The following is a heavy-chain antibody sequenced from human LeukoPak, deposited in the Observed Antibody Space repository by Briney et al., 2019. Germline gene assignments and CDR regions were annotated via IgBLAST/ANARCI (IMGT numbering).Heavy chain of an antibody. J-gene: IGHJ1*01. CDR3: ARARTGSYYSTFEH. CDR2: ISYGETNY. CDR1: GFTFSAYA. Sequence: PGGSLRLSCTASGFTFSAYAMHWGRQAPGKGLEWVAVISYGETNYYYAESVKGRFSISRDDSKNTLVLQMNSLTTEDTGVYYCARARTGSYYSTFEHWGPGTLVSVSS. V-gene: IGHV3-30*04. D-gene: IGHD3-10*01.